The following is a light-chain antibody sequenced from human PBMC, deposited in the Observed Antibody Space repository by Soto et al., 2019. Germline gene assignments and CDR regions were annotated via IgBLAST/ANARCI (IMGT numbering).Light chain of an antibody. CDR1: SSNLGAGYD. J-gene: IGLJ3*02. CDR3: CSYAGSYTSWV. CDR2: GNR. V-gene: IGLV1-40*01. Sequence: QSVLTQPPSVSGAPGQRVTLSCTGNSSNLGAGYDVHWYQQLPGAAPKLVIFGNRNRPSGVPERFSGSKSGTSASLAITGLQAEDEADYYCCSYAGSYTSWVFGGGTQLTVL.